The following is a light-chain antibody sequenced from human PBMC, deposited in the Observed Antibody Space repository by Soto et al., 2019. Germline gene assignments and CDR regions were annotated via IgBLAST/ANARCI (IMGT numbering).Light chain of an antibody. Sequence: LTQPPSASGTPEQRVTISCSGSSSNIGSNYVYWYQQLPGTAPKLLIYRNNQRPSGVPDRFSGSKSGTSASLAISGLRSEDEADYYCAAWDDSLSGVVFGGGTKLTVL. J-gene: IGLJ2*01. CDR2: RNN. CDR1: SSNIGSNY. V-gene: IGLV1-47*01. CDR3: AAWDDSLSGVV.